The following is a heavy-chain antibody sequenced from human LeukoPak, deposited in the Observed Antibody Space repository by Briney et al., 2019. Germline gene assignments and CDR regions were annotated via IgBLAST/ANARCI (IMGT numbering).Heavy chain of an antibody. CDR3: ARDLAAAGYFDY. D-gene: IGHD6-13*01. Sequence: PGGSLRLSCAASGFTFSSYGMHWVRQAPGKGLEWVAVIWYDGSNKYYADSVKGRFTISRDNSKNTLYLQMNSLRAEDTAMYYCARDLAAAGYFDYWGQGTLVTVSS. V-gene: IGHV3-33*01. CDR1: GFTFSSYG. CDR2: IWYDGSNK. J-gene: IGHJ4*02.